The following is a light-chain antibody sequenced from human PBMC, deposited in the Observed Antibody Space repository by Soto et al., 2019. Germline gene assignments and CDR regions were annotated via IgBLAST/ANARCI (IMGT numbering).Light chain of an antibody. V-gene: IGKV3-15*01. CDR3: QQYNSWPLT. Sequence: EIVLTQSPATLSLSPGERATLSCRASQSVGSSLAWYQRKPGQAPRLLIYGASTRATGIPATFSGSGSGTEFTLTISNLQSEDFAVYYCQQYNSWPLTFGGGTKVDIK. J-gene: IGKJ4*01. CDR1: QSVGSS. CDR2: GAS.